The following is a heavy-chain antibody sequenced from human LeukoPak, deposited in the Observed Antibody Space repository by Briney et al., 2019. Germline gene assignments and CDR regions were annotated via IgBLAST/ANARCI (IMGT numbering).Heavy chain of an antibody. Sequence: SETLSLTCTVSGGSISSGGYYWSWIRQHPGKGLEWIGYIYHSGSTNYNPSLKSRVTISVDKSKNQFSLKLSSVTAADTAVYYCARSYSSSCPVGYWGQGTMVTVSS. J-gene: IGHJ4*02. D-gene: IGHD6-13*01. CDR2: IYHSGST. CDR1: GGSISSGGYY. CDR3: ARSYSSSCPVGY. V-gene: IGHV4-31*03.